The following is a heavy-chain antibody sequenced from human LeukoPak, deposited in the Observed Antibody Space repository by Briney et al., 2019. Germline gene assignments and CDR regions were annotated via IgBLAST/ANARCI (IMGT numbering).Heavy chain of an antibody. Sequence: GASVKVSCTASGYTFTSYAMHWVRQAPGQRLEWMGWINAGNGNTKYSQKFQGRVTITRDTSASTAYMELSSLRSEDTAVYYCARYDILTGFPSNFDYWGQGTLVTVSS. CDR1: GYTFTSYA. CDR3: ARYDILTGFPSNFDY. D-gene: IGHD3-9*01. J-gene: IGHJ4*02. CDR2: INAGNGNT. V-gene: IGHV1-3*01.